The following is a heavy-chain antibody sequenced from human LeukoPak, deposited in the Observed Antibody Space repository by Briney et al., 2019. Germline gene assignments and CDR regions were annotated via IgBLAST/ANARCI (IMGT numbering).Heavy chain of an antibody. V-gene: IGHV4-4*07. CDR1: GGSISSDY. J-gene: IGHJ5*01. CDR2: IYSSGNT. D-gene: IGHD3-3*01. CDR3: ARGRNDFWSGDWFDS. Sequence: PSETLSLTCTVSGGSISSDYWSWIRQPAGKGLEWIGRIYSSGNTNYNPSLKSRVTMSVDMSTSQFSLKLSSVTAADTAVYYCARGRNDFWSGDWFDSWGQGTLVTVPS.